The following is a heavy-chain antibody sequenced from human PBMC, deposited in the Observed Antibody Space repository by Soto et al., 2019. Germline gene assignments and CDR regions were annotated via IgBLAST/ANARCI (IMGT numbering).Heavy chain of an antibody. CDR3: ARSIVVVLKSAFDI. D-gene: IGHD2-15*01. CDR1: GFTFSSYA. CDR2: ISYDGSSK. V-gene: IGHV3-30-3*01. J-gene: IGHJ3*02. Sequence: QVQLVEFGGGGVQPGRSLRLSCAASGFTFSSYAMNWVRQAPGKGLEWVAVISYDGSSKYFADSVKGRFTISRDNSKNTVYLLMNSLRAEDTAVYYCARSIVVVLKSAFDIWGQGTMVTVSS.